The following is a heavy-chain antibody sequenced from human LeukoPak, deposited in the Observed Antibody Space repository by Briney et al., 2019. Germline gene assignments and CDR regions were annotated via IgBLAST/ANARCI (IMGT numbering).Heavy chain of an antibody. CDR3: ARGYCSGDSCPKFFFYYNMDV. CDR2: IWFDGSNS. Sequence: GGSLRLSCAASGFTFSSYGMHWVRQAPGKGLEWVAVIWFDGSNSYYAGSVKGQFTISRDNYKNTLYLQMNSLRPEDTAIYYCARGYCSGDSCPKFFFYYNMDVWGQGTTVTVSS. CDR1: GFTFSSYG. D-gene: IGHD2-15*01. J-gene: IGHJ6*02. V-gene: IGHV3-33*08.